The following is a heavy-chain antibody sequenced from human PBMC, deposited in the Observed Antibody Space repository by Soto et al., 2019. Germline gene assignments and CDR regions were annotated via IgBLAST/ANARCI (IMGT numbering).Heavy chain of an antibody. Sequence: KASETLSLTCTVSGGSISSGGYYWSWIRQHPGKGLEWIGYIYYSGSTYYNPSLKSRVTISVDTSKNQFSLKLSSVTAADTAVYYCARDTCGGDCYSLYYYYGMDVWGQGTTVTVSS. CDR1: GGSISSGGYY. CDR3: ARDTCGGDCYSLYYYYGMDV. V-gene: IGHV4-31*03. J-gene: IGHJ6*02. CDR2: IYYSGST. D-gene: IGHD2-21*02.